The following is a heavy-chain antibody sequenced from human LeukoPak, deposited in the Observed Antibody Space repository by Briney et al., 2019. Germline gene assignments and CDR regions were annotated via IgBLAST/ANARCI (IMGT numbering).Heavy chain of an antibody. D-gene: IGHD6-19*01. CDR2: IYYSGST. J-gene: IGHJ4*02. CDR1: GGSISSYY. Sequence: SETLSRTCTVSGGSISSYYWSWIRQPPGKGLEWIGYIYYSGSTNYNPSLKSRVTISVDTSKNQFSLKLSSVTAADTAVYYCAGRAGDSSGWYTTYYFDYWGQGTLVTVSS. V-gene: IGHV4-59*08. CDR3: AGRAGDSSGWYTTYYFDY.